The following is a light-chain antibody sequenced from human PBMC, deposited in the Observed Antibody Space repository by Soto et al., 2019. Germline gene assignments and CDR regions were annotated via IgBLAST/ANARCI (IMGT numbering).Light chain of an antibody. CDR2: GAS. Sequence: EIVLTQSPGTLSLSPGERATLSCRASQSLSSSYLAWYQQKPGQAPRLLISGASSRATGIPDRFSGSGSGRDVTLTISRLEPEDFAVYYCQQYGSSYTFGQGTKLEIK. V-gene: IGKV3-20*01. CDR3: QQYGSSYT. J-gene: IGKJ2*01. CDR1: QSLSSSY.